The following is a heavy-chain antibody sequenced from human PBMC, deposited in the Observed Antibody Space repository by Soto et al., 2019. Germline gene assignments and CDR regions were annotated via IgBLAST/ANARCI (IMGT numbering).Heavy chain of an antibody. D-gene: IGHD2-2*01. CDR2: IYHTGGK. Sequence: SETLSLTCFVSGDSINNTYWWSWFRQAPVKGLAWIGEIYHTGGKIYMPSLRGRITLSVDTSKNQFSLKLTSVTAADTAVYYCARAVYCTTANCWDDFHYYNIDVWGQGTAVTVSS. CDR1: GDSINNTYW. J-gene: IGHJ6*01. CDR3: ARAVYCTTANCWDDFHYYNIDV. V-gene: IGHV4-4*02.